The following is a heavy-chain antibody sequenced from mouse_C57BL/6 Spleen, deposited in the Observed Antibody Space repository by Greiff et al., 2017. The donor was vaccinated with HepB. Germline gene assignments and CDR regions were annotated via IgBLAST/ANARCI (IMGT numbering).Heavy chain of an antibody. D-gene: IGHD2-4*01. CDR3: ARHLYYYVPYWYFDV. V-gene: IGHV5-6*01. CDR1: GFTFSSYG. CDR2: ISSGGSYT. J-gene: IGHJ1*03. Sequence: EVQVVESGGDLVKPGGSLKLYCAASGFTFSSYGMSWVRQTQDKRLEWVATISSGGSYTYYPDSVKGRFTISRDNDKNTLYLQMSSLKSEETAVYYCARHLYYYVPYWYFDVWGTGTTVTVSS.